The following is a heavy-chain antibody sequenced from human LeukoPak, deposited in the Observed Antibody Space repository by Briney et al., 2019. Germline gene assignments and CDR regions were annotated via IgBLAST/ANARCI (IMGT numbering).Heavy chain of an antibody. CDR1: GGTFSSYA. CDR2: IIPIFGTA. Sequence: SVTVSCKASGGTFSSYAISWVRQAPGQGLEWMGGIIPIFGTANYARKFQGRVTITADESTSTAYMELSSLRSEDTAVYYCARVYSSGWYPDYYYYYGMDVWGQGTTVTVSS. V-gene: IGHV1-69*13. J-gene: IGHJ6*02. CDR3: ARVYSSGWYPDYYYYYGMDV. D-gene: IGHD6-19*01.